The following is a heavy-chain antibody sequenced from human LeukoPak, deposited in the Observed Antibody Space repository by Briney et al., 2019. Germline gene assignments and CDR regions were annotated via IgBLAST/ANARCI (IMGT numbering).Heavy chain of an antibody. CDR3: ARGPGYGQANFDY. V-gene: IGHV4-34*01. Sequence: PSETLSLTCTVSGGSISSYYWSWIRQPPGKGLEWIGEINHSGSTNYNPSLKSRVTISVDTSKNQFSLKLSSVTAADTAVYYCARGPGYGQANFDYWGQGTLVTVSS. D-gene: IGHD5-18*01. J-gene: IGHJ4*02. CDR2: INHSGST. CDR1: GGSISSYY.